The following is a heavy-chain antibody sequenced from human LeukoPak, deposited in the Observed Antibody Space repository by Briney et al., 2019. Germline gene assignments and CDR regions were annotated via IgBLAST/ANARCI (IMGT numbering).Heavy chain of an antibody. CDR3: AREVGAGGDYYYFYMDV. CDR2: ISSSSSYI. D-gene: IGHD1-26*01. V-gene: IGHV3-21*04. J-gene: IGHJ6*03. CDR1: GFTFSSYS. Sequence: PGGSLRLSCAASGFTFSSYSMNWVRQAPGKGLEWVSSISSSSSYIYYADSVKGRFTISRDNAKNSLYLQMNSLRAEDTAVYYCAREVGAGGDYYYFYMDVWGKGTTVTVSS.